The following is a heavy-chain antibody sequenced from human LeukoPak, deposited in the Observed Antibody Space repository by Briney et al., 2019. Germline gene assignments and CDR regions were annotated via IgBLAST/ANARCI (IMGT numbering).Heavy chain of an antibody. J-gene: IGHJ4*02. CDR1: GFTFSSYG. D-gene: IGHD2-8*01. CDR3: ARGRGINGVAYFDY. CDR2: ISYDGSNK. Sequence: GGSLRLSCAASGFTFSSYGMHWVRQAPGKGLEWVAVISYDGSNKYYADSVKGRFTISRDNSKNTLYLQMNSLRVEDTALYYCARGRGINGVAYFDYWGQGTPVTVSS. V-gene: IGHV3-30*03.